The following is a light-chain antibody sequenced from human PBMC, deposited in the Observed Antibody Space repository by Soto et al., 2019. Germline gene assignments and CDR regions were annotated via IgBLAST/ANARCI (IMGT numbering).Light chain of an antibody. CDR2: DVS. CDR1: RSDVGGYNY. Sequence: QSALTQPASVSGSPGQSITISCTGTRSDVGGYNYVSWYKQRPGKAPKLVIYDVSHRPSGVSNRFFGSKSGNTASLIISGLQAEDEADYYCFSYSTSRARIFGGGTKVTV. J-gene: IGLJ2*01. V-gene: IGLV2-14*01. CDR3: FSYSTSRARI.